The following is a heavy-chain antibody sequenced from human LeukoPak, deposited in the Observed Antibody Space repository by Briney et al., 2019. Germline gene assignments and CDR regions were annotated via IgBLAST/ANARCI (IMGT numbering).Heavy chain of an antibody. CDR3: AKGRKIVVVPAAHDY. CDR2: ISASGANV. J-gene: IGHJ4*02. Sequence: GGSLRLSCVGSGLTFWSYPMSWVRRAPGQGLEWVSGISASGANVYFADSVKGRFTISRDNSKNTLYLQMNSLRAEDTAVYYCAKGRKIVVVPAAHDYWGQGTLVTVSS. D-gene: IGHD2-2*01. V-gene: IGHV3-23*01. CDR1: GLTFWSYP.